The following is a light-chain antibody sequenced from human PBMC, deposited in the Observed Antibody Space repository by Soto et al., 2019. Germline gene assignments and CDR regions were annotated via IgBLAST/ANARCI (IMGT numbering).Light chain of an antibody. Sequence: QSALTQPASVSGSPGQSITISCTGTSSDVGGYNYVSWYQQHPGKAPKLMIYDVSNRPSGVSNRFSASKSGNTASLTISGLQGEDEADYYCSSYTSSSTPVVFGGGTKLTVL. CDR3: SSYTSSSTPVV. CDR2: DVS. CDR1: SSDVGGYNY. J-gene: IGLJ2*01. V-gene: IGLV2-14*01.